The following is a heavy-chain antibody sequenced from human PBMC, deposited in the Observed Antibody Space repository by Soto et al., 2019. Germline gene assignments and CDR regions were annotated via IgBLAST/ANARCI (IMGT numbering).Heavy chain of an antibody. CDR1: GYTFTSYY. J-gene: IGHJ6*02. V-gene: IGHV1-2*04. CDR3: ARGPLRAAGTLNDYYGMDV. Sequence: GASVKVSCKASGYTFTSYYMHCVRQAPGQGLEWMGWINPNSGGTNYAQKFQGWVTMTRDTSISTAYMELSRLRSEDTAVYYCARGPLRAAGTLNDYYGMDVWGQGTTVTVSS. D-gene: IGHD6-13*01. CDR2: INPNSGGT.